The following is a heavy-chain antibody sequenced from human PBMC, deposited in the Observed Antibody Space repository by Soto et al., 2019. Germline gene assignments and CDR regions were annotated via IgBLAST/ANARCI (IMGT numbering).Heavy chain of an antibody. CDR2: ISGSGGST. D-gene: IGHD3-10*01. CDR1: GFTFSSYA. J-gene: IGHJ4*02. CDR3: AKDPGGLGELEGY. V-gene: IGHV3-23*01. Sequence: EVQLLESGGGLVQPGGSLRLSCAASGFTFSSYAMSWVRQAPGKGLEWVSAISGSGGSTYYADSVKGRFTISRDNSKNTLYLQRNSLRAEDTAVYYCAKDPGGLGELEGYWGQGTLVTVSS.